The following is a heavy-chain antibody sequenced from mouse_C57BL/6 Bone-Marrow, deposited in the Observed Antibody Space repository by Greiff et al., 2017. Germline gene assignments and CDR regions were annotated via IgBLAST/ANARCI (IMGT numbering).Heavy chain of an antibody. V-gene: IGHV1-69*01. CDR2: IDPSDSYT. CDR1: GYTFTSYW. Sequence: QVQLQQPGAELVMPGASVKLSCKASGYTFTSYWMHWVKQRPGQGLEWIGEIDPSDSYTNYNQKVKGKSTLTVEKSSSTAYMQLSSLTSEDSAVYYCASRGYWGQGTTLTVSS. CDR3: ASRGY. J-gene: IGHJ2*01.